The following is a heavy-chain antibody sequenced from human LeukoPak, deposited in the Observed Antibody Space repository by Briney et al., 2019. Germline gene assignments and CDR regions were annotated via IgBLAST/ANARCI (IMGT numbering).Heavy chain of an antibody. J-gene: IGHJ6*03. CDR2: MNPNSGNT. D-gene: IGHD6-19*01. Sequence: ASVKVSCKASGYTFTSYDINWVRQATGQGLEWMGWMNPNSGNTGYAQKFQGRVTMTRNTSISTAYMELSSLRSEDTAVYYCARGVNNKWLVYYYYYMDVRDKGTTVTVSS. CDR3: ARGVNNKWLVYYYYYMDV. V-gene: IGHV1-8*01. CDR1: GYTFTSYD.